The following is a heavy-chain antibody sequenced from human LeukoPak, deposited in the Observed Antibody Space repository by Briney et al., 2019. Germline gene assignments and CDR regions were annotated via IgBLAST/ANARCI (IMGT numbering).Heavy chain of an antibody. D-gene: IGHD3-3*01. CDR2: IGSKAYGGTT. CDR1: GFTFSSYA. Sequence: GGSLRLSCAASGFTFSSYAMSWVRQAPGKGLEWVGFIGSKAYGGTTEYAASVKGRLIISRDDSKSIAYLQMNSLKTEDTAVYYCTRANFWSGYYILDYWGQGTLVTVSS. V-gene: IGHV3-49*04. CDR3: TRANFWSGYYILDY. J-gene: IGHJ4*02.